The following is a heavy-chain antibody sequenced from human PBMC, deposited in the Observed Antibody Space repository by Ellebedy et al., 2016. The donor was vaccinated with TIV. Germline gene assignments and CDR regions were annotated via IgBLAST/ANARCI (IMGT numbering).Heavy chain of an antibody. V-gene: IGHV4-31*03. CDR3: AREAVTGSFFDY. CDR1: GGSISSGGYY. D-gene: IGHD4-23*01. Sequence: SETLSLXCTVSGGSISSGGYYWSWIRQHPGKGLEWIGYIYYSGSTYYNPSLKSRVTISLDTSKNQCSLKLSSVTAADTAVYYCAREAVTGSFFDYWGQGTLVTVSS. J-gene: IGHJ4*02. CDR2: IYYSGST.